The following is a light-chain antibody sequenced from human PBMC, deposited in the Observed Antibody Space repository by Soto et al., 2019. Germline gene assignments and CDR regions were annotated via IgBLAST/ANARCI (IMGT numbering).Light chain of an antibody. CDR2: EVS. J-gene: IGLJ2*01. CDR3: CSYAGSSTPVV. Sequence: QSALTQPASVSGSPGQSITISCTGTSSDVGRYNLVSWYQQHPGKAPKLMIYEVSKRPSGVSNRFSGSKSGNTASLTISGRQADDEADYYCCSYAGSSTPVVFGGGTKLTVL. CDR1: SSDVGRYNL. V-gene: IGLV2-23*02.